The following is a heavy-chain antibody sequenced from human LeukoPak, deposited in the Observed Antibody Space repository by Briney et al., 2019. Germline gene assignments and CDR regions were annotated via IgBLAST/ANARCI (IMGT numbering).Heavy chain of an antibody. V-gene: IGHV3-53*01. Sequence: PGGSLRLSCAASGFNVRSNCMSWFRQAPGKGLEWASVIYNDGRTYYADSVKGRFIISKDTSRNTVLLQMNNLRADDTAVYYCARESGYAVGDFWGRGTLVIVSS. D-gene: IGHD5-12*01. CDR2: IYNDGRT. CDR1: GFNVRSNC. CDR3: ARESGYAVGDF. J-gene: IGHJ4*02.